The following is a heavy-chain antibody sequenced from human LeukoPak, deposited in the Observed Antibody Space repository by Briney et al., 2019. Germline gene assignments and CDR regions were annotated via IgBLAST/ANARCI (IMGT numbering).Heavy chain of an antibody. J-gene: IGHJ4*02. CDR3: AKDVRQEAAAQDY. Sequence: PERSLRLSCAASGFTFNSHGMHWVRQAPGKGPEWVAVIRNDGSKKYYADAVKGRFTISRDNSKNTLYLEMNSLRAEDTALYYCAKDVRQEAAAQDYWGQGTVVTVSS. D-gene: IGHD6-13*01. V-gene: IGHV3-30*18. CDR1: GFTFNSHG. CDR2: IRNDGSKK.